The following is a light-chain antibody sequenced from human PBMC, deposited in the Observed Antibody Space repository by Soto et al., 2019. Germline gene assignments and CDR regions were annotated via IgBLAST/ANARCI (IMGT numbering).Light chain of an antibody. CDR2: EVN. V-gene: IGLV2-8*01. J-gene: IGLJ2*01. CDR3: SSYGGSSNLDLV. CDR1: SSDVGGHNY. Sequence: QSALTQPPSASGSPGQSVTISCTGTSSDVGGHNYVSWYQQHPGKAPKLMIYEVNKRPSGVPDRFSGSKSGNTASLTVSGLHSEDAADYYCSSYGGSSNLDLVFGGGTNLPVL.